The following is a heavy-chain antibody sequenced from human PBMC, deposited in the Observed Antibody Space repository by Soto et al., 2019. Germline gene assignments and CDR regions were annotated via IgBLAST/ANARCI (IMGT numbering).Heavy chain of an antibody. CDR3: AKDGSSGWYQTYYYYGMDV. V-gene: IGHV3-30*18. Sequence: GGSLRLSCAASGFTFSSYGMHWVRQAPGKGLEWVAVISYDGSNKYYADSVKGRFTISRDNSKNTLYLQMNSLRAEDTAVYYCAKDGSSGWYQTYYYYGMDVWGQGTTVTVPS. J-gene: IGHJ6*02. CDR1: GFTFSSYG. CDR2: ISYDGSNK. D-gene: IGHD6-19*01.